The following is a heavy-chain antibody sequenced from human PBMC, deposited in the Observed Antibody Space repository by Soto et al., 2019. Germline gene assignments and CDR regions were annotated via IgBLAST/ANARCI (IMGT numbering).Heavy chain of an antibody. CDR3: ARHSPGSYFDSSGYQRSAFDL. D-gene: IGHD3-22*01. Sequence: PGESLKISCKASGYSFTTFWIGWVRQMPGKGLEWMGIIYPGDSETIYSPSLQGHVTISADKSISTAYLQWRSLKASDTATYYCARHSPGSYFDSSGYQRSAFDLWGQGTMVTVSS. J-gene: IGHJ3*01. CDR1: GYSFTTFW. V-gene: IGHV5-51*01. CDR2: IYPGDSET.